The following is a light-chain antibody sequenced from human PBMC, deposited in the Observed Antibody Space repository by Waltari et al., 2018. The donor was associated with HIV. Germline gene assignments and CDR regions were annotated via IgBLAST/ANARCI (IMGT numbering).Light chain of an antibody. V-gene: IGLV1-40*01. CDR1: SSNIGAGYD. J-gene: IGLJ1*01. CDR3: QSYDSSLSAFV. CDR2: GNN. Sequence: QSVLTQQPSVSGAPGQRVTISCTGSSSNIGAGYDVHWSQQLPGTAPKLLIYGNNNRPSGVPDLFSGSKSGTSASLAITGLQAEDEADYYCQSYDSSLSAFVFGTGTKVTVL.